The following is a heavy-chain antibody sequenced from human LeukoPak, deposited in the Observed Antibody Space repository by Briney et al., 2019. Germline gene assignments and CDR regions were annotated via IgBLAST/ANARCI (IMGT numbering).Heavy chain of an antibody. Sequence: PSETLSLTCTVSGGSISDYYWSWIRQPAGKGLERIGRIYTSGSTNYNPSLKSRVTMSVDTSKNQFSLKLSSVTAADTAVYYCARDRHGMSVSDYFDYWGQGTLVTASS. CDR2: IYTSGST. V-gene: IGHV4-4*07. CDR1: GGSISDYY. CDR3: ARDRHGMSVSDYFDY. J-gene: IGHJ4*02. D-gene: IGHD6-19*01.